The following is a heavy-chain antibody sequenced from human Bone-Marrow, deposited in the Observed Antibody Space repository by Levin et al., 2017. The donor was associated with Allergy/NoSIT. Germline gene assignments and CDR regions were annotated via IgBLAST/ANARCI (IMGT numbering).Heavy chain of an antibody. CDR3: ATGYCSSTSCYTGFDY. CDR1: GFTFSSYG. D-gene: IGHD2-2*02. J-gene: IGHJ4*02. V-gene: IGHV3-30*03. Sequence: GESLKISCAASGFTFSSYGMHWVRQAPGKGLEWVAVISYDGSNKYYADSVKGRFTISRDNSKNTLYLQMNSLRAEDTAVYYCATGYCSSTSCYTGFDYWGQGTLVTVSS. CDR2: ISYDGSNK.